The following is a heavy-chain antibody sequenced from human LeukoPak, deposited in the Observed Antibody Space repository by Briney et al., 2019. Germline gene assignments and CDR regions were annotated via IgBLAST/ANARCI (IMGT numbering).Heavy chain of an antibody. CDR1: AITFSNYA. CDR2: ISSYGGST. J-gene: IGHJ4*02. V-gene: IGHV3-64*01. Sequence: GGSLRLSCAASAITFSNYAMTWVRQAPGKGLEYVSAISSYGGSTYYANSVKDRFTISRDNSKNTVYLQMGSLRTEDMAVYYCARISRSHDYDYWGQGTLVTVSS. CDR3: ARISRSHDYDY. D-gene: IGHD6-6*01.